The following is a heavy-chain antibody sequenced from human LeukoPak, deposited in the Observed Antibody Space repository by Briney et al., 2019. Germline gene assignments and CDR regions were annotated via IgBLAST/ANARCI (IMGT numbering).Heavy chain of an antibody. Sequence: PSETLSLTCAVYGGSFSGYYWSWIRQPPGKGLEWIGEINHSGSTNYNPSLKSRVTISVDTSKNQFSLKLSSVTAADTAVYYCARSIQLWLDYYYGMDVWGQGTTVTVSS. J-gene: IGHJ6*02. CDR3: ARSIQLWLDYYYGMDV. D-gene: IGHD5-18*01. V-gene: IGHV4-34*01. CDR2: INHSGST. CDR1: GGSFSGYY.